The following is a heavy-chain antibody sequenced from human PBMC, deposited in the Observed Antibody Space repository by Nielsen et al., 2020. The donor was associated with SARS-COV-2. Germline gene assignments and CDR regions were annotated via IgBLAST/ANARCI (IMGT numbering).Heavy chain of an antibody. CDR3: ARITYFWGRFYGMDV. Sequence: SGPALVKPTQTLTLTCTFSGFSLSTSGVGVGWIRQPPGKALEWLALIYWDDDKRYSPSLKTRLTISKDTSKNQVVLTMTNMDPVDTATYYCARITYFWGRFYGMDVWGQGTTVTVSS. CDR1: GFSLSTSGVG. D-gene: IGHD3-3*01. CDR2: IYWDDDK. V-gene: IGHV2-5*02. J-gene: IGHJ6*02.